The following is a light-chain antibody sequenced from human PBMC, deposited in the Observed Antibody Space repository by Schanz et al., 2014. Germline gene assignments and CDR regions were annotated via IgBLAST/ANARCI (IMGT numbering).Light chain of an antibody. CDR3: SSFTSNNTWV. Sequence: QSALTQPASVSGSPGQSITISCTGTSSDVGGYNFVSWYQQHPGKAPKLMIYEVSNRPSGLPDRFSGYKSANTASLTISGLQAEEEADYFCSSFTSNNTWVFGGGTKLTV. V-gene: IGLV2-14*01. J-gene: IGLJ3*02. CDR1: SSDVGGYNF. CDR2: EVS.